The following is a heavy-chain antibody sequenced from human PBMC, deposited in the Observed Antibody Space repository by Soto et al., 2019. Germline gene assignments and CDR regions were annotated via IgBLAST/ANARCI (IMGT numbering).Heavy chain of an antibody. Sequence: PVVPLRLSSAASGFTISSYAMHCVRQAPGKGLEWVAVISYDGSNKYYADSGKGRFTISRDNSKNTLYLQMNSLRAEDTAVYYCARELGGGSSAGDYYYYGMDVWGQGTTVTVSS. J-gene: IGHJ6*02. CDR3: ARELGGGSSAGDYYYYGMDV. CDR1: GFTISSYA. V-gene: IGHV3-30-3*01. CDR2: ISYDGSNK. D-gene: IGHD2-15*01.